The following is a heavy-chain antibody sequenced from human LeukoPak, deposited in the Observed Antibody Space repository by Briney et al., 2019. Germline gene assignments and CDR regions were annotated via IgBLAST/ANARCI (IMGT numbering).Heavy chain of an antibody. CDR2: IYYSGGT. D-gene: IGHD3-22*01. J-gene: IGHJ3*02. V-gene: IGHV4-59*01. CDR1: GGSTSSYY. CDR3: ARVYDDSSGYRYDAFDI. Sequence: SGSLSLTCTVSGGSTSSYYSSWIRHPPRGRGEWSGYIYYSGGTDYNPSLKSRVTISVDTSKNQFTMKLSSVTAAVTAVYYCARVYDDSSGYRYDAFDIWGQGKMVTVSS.